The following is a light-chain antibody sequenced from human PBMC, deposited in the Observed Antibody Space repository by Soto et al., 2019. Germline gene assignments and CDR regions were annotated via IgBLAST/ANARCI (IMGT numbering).Light chain of an antibody. CDR1: SSDVGGYKY. Sequence: LTQPASVSGSPGQSVTISCTGTSSDVGGYKYVSWYQQHPGKAPKLMIYEVSNRPSGVSTRFSGSKSGNTASLTISGLQAEDEADYYCSSYTSSSSLVVFGGGTKVTVL. CDR2: EVS. CDR3: SSYTSSSSLVV. V-gene: IGLV2-14*01. J-gene: IGLJ2*01.